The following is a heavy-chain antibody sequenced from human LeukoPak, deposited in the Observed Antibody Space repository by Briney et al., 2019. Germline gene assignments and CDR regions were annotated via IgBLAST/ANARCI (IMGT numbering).Heavy chain of an antibody. CDR2: IYYSGST. V-gene: IGHV4-38-2*02. CDR3: ARERGPYYYDSSGYWSPPGY. Sequence: SETLSLTCTVSGYSISSGYYWGWIRQPPGKGLEWIGSIYYSGSTYYNPSLKSRVTISVDTSKNQFSLKLSSVTAADTAVYYCARERGPYYYDSSGYWSPPGYWGQGTLVTVSS. D-gene: IGHD3-22*01. CDR1: GYSISSGYY. J-gene: IGHJ4*02.